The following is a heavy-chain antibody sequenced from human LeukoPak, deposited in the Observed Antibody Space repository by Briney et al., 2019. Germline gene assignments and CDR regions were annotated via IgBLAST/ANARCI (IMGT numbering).Heavy chain of an antibody. J-gene: IGHJ4*02. CDR3: ARGNYDILSDYSLYFPRGGFDH. D-gene: IGHD3-9*01. CDR1: GVSITLYY. V-gene: IGHV4-59*01. Sequence: SEALSLTCTVSGVSITLYYWTWIRQSPKKGLEWVGDISNSGSSYNPSLSSRLTISTDTSKNHFPLRLTSVSAADTAVYYCARGNYDILSDYSLYFPRGGFDHWGQGILVTVSS. CDR2: ISNSGS.